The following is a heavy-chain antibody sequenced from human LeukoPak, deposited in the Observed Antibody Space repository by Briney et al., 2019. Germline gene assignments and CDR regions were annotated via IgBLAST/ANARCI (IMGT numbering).Heavy chain of an antibody. CDR1: GFIFSSYA. D-gene: IGHD2-15*01. CDR3: ARRGSDDAFDI. Sequence: GGSLRLSCAASGFIFSSYAMSWVPQAPGKGLEWVSYISSSGSTIYYADSVKGRFTISRDNAKNSLYLQMNSLRAEDTAVYYCARRGSDDAFDIWGQGTMVTVSS. CDR2: ISSSGSTI. J-gene: IGHJ3*02. V-gene: IGHV3-48*03.